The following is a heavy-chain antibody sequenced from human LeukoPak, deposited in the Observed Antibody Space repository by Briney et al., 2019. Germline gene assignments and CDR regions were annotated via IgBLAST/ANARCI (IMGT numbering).Heavy chain of an antibody. D-gene: IGHD2-2*01. V-gene: IGHV3-30-3*01. CDR3: ARSGCWRSTSCRYYYYGMDV. Sequence: GRSLRLSCAASGFTFSSYAMHWVRQAPGKGLEWVAVISYDGSNKYYADSVKGRFTISRGNSKNTLYLQMNSLRAEDTAVYYCARSGCWRSTSCRYYYYGMDVWGQGTTVTVSS. J-gene: IGHJ6*02. CDR1: GFTFSSYA. CDR2: ISYDGSNK.